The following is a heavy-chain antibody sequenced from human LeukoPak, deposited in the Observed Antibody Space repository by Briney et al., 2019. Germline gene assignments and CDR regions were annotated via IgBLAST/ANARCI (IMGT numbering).Heavy chain of an antibody. V-gene: IGHV3-74*01. D-gene: IGHD1-26*01. Sequence: GGSLRLSCAASGFTFSSYWMHWVRQAPGKGLVWVSRINSDGSSTRYADSMKGRFTISRDNAKSTLYLQMNSLRAEDTAVYYCARGVMGVDNLGYFDNWGQGPRSPSPQ. CDR3: ARGVMGVDNLGYFDN. J-gene: IGHJ4*02. CDR1: GFTFSSYW. CDR2: INSDGSST.